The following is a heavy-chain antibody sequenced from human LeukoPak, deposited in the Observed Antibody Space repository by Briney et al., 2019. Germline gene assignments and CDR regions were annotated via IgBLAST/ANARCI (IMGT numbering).Heavy chain of an antibody. D-gene: IGHD5-24*01. CDR2: IYTSGST. Sequence: PSETLSLTCTVSGGSISSGSYYWNWIRQPAGKGLEWIGRIYTSGSTKYNPSLKSRVTISIDTSRKQFYLNLSSVTAADTAVYYCARGRDGYNQYYFDYWGQGTLVTVSS. V-gene: IGHV4-61*02. CDR1: GGSISSGSYY. J-gene: IGHJ4*02. CDR3: ARGRDGYNQYYFDY.